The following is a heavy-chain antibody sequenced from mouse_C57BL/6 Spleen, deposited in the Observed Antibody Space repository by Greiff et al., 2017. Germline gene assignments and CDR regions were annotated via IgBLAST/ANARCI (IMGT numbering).Heavy chain of an antibody. V-gene: IGHV1-26*01. D-gene: IGHD1-1*01. CDR3: ARYHYYYGSSYGFAY. CDR2: INPNNGGT. J-gene: IGHJ3*01. CDR1: GYTFTDYY. Sequence: EVQLQQSGPELVKPGASVKISCKASGYTFTDYYMNWVKQSHGKSLEWIGDINPNNGGTSYNQKFKGKATLTVDKSSSTAYMELRSLTSEDSAVYYCARYHYYYGSSYGFAYWGQGTLVTVSA.